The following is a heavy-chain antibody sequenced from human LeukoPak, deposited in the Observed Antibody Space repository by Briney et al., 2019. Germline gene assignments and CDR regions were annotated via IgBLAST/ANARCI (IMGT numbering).Heavy chain of an antibody. D-gene: IGHD2-2*01. V-gene: IGHV3-53*01. CDR1: GFTVSSNY. Sequence: GGSLRLSCAASGFTVSSNYMSWVRQAPGKGLEWVSVIYSGGSTYYADSVKGRFTISRDNSKNTLYLQMNSLTAEDTAVYYCARVGVVPAAIPDGFDIWGQGTLVTVSS. J-gene: IGHJ4*02. CDR3: ARVGVVPAAIPDGFDI. CDR2: IYSGGST.